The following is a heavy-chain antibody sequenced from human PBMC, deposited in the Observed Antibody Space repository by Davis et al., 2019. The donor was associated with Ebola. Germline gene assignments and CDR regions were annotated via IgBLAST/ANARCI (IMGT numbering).Heavy chain of an antibody. CDR1: GFTFSSYA. J-gene: IGHJ4*02. CDR3: AKEGIVGATTPFDY. CDR2: ISYDGSNK. Sequence: GESLKISCAASGFTFSSYAMHWVRQAPGKGLEWVAVISYDGSNKYYADSVKGRFTISRDNAKNSLYLQMNSLRAEDTAVYYCAKEGIVGATTPFDYWGQGTLVTVSS. V-gene: IGHV3-30-3*01. D-gene: IGHD1-26*01.